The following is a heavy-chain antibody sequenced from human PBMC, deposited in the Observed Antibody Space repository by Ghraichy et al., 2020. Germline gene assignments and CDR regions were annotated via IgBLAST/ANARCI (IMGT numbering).Heavy chain of an antibody. D-gene: IGHD2-8*01. V-gene: IGHV3-21*01. CDR3: AKDLIGTDYYYGMDA. J-gene: IGHJ6*02. CDR1: GFSFSTYN. CDR2: ISSSSSYI. Sequence: GGSLRLSCAASGFSFSTYNMNWVRQAPGEGLEWVSSISSSSSYIYYADSVKGRFTISRDNAKNSLYLQMSGLRAEDTAVYYCAKDLIGTDYYYGMDAWGQGTTVTVSS.